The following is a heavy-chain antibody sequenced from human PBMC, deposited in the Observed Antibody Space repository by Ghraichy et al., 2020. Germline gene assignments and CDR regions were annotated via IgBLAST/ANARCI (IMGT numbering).Heavy chain of an antibody. CDR1: GFTFSSHA. J-gene: IGHJ4*02. Sequence: GGSLRLSCAASGFTFSSHAMTWARQAPGKGLEWVSSIRGSGETFYADFVKGRFTISRDNSKNTMSLEMNGLTAEDTAVYYCAKGTSEIYLSGSYLSAGGDHWGQGTLVTVSS. V-gene: IGHV3-23*01. CDR2: IRGSGET. D-gene: IGHD3-10*01. CDR3: AKGTSEIYLSGSYLSAGGDH.